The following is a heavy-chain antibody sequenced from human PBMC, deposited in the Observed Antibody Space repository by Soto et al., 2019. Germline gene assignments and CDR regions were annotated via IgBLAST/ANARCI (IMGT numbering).Heavy chain of an antibody. V-gene: IGHV5-51*01. J-gene: IGHJ6*02. D-gene: IGHD5-18*01. CDR2: IYPGDSDT. CDR1: GYSFTSYW. CDR3: ARPTWDEYSATYYYYGMDV. Sequence: GESLKISCKGSGYSFTSYWIGWVCQMPGKGLEWMGIIYPGDSDTRYSPSFQGQVTISADKSISTAYLQWSSLKASDTAMYYCARPTWDEYSATYYYYGMDVWGQGTTVTVSS.